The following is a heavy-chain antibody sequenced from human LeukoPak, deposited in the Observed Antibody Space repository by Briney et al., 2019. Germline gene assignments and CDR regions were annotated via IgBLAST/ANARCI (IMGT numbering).Heavy chain of an antibody. CDR3: TRYPTGWYLDY. Sequence: SQTLSLTCAISGDSVSSSTAAWNWVRQSPSIGLEWLGRTYYRSKWYSDYAVSVRSRITINPDTPKNQFSLQLSSVTPEDTAVYYCTRYPTGWYLDYWGQGTLVTVSS. V-gene: IGHV6-1*01. CDR1: GDSVSSSTAA. CDR2: TYYRSKWYS. D-gene: IGHD6-19*01. J-gene: IGHJ4*02.